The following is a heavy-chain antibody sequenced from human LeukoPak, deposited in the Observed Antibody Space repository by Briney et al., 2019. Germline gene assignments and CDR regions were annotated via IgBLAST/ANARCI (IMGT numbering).Heavy chain of an antibody. CDR3: ARDRPHYYDSSGYAPDDY. CDR2: ISYDGSNK. J-gene: IGHJ4*02. V-gene: IGHV3-30-3*01. D-gene: IGHD3-22*01. Sequence: PGGSLRLSCAASGFTFSSYAMHWVRQAPGKGLEWVAVISYDGSNKYYADSVKGRFTISRDNSKNTLYLQMNSLRAEDTAVYYCARDRPHYYDSSGYAPDDYWGQGTLVTVSS. CDR1: GFTFSSYA.